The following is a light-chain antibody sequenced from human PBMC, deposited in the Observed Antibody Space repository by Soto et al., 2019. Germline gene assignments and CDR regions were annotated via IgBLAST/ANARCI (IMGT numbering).Light chain of an antibody. CDR2: DAS. J-gene: IGKJ5*01. Sequence: EIVLTQSPGTLSLSPGESATLSCRASQSVSSYLAWYQQKPGQAPRLLIYDASNRATGIPARFSGSGSGTDFTLTISSLEPEDLAVYYCQQRSNWLSITFGQGTRLEIK. CDR1: QSVSSY. CDR3: QQRSNWLSIT. V-gene: IGKV3-11*01.